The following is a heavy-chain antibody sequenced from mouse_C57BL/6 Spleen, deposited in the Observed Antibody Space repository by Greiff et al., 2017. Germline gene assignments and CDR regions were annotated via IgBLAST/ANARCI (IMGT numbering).Heavy chain of an antibody. Sequence: EVMLVESGGGLVKPGGSLKLSCAASGFTFSDYGMHWVRQAPEKGLEWVAYISSGSSTIYYADTVKGRFTISRDNAKNTLFLQMTSLRSEDTAMYYCARGGNLNAMDDWGQGTSVTVSS. CDR1: GFTFSDYG. V-gene: IGHV5-17*01. CDR2: ISSGSSTI. CDR3: ARGGNLNAMDD. J-gene: IGHJ4*01.